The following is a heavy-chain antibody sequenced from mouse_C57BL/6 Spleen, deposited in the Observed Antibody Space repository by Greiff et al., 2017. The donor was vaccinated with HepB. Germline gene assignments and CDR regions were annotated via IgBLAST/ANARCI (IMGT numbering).Heavy chain of an antibody. CDR3: ARPYYGNYRAWFAY. D-gene: IGHD2-10*01. CDR1: GYTFTDYY. Sequence: EVQLQQSGPELVKPGASVKISCKASGYTFTDYYMNWVKQSHGKSLEWIGDINPNNGGTSYNQKFKGKATLTVDKSSSTAYMELRSLTSEDSAVYYCARPYYGNYRAWFAYWGQGTLVTVSA. J-gene: IGHJ3*01. V-gene: IGHV1-26*01. CDR2: INPNNGGT.